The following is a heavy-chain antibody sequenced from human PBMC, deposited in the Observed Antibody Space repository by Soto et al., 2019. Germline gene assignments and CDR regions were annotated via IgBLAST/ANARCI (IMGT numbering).Heavy chain of an antibody. CDR1: GYTFTSYG. CDR2: ISAYNGNT. D-gene: IGHD4-17*01. V-gene: IGHV1-18*01. CDR3: ARDPADYGDYGGYYYYGMDV. Sequence: ASVKVSCKASGYTFTSYGISWVRQAPGQGLEWMGWISAYNGNTNYAQKLQGSVTMTTDTSTRTAYMELRSLGSDDTAVYYCARDPADYGDYGGYYYYGMDVWGQGTTVTVSS. J-gene: IGHJ6*02.